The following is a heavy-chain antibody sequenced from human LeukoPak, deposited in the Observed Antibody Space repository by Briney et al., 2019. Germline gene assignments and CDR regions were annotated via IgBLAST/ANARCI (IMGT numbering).Heavy chain of an antibody. V-gene: IGHV6-1*01. CDR2: TFYRSKWSY. Sequence: SHTLSLTCAISGDSVSSNSAAWNWIRLSPSRGLEWLGRTFYRSKWSYEYAVSVNSRITINPETSKNQLSLHLNSVTPEDTAVYYCARGKPGSSGWNYFDYWGQGTQVTVSS. CDR1: GDSVSSNSAA. J-gene: IGHJ4*02. CDR3: ARGKPGSSGWNYFDY. D-gene: IGHD6-19*01.